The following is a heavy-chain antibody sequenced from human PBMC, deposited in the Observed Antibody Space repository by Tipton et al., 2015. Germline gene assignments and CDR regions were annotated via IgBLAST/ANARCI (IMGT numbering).Heavy chain of an antibody. CDR2: ISHSGTT. V-gene: IGHV4-38-2*01. D-gene: IGHD3-9*01. CDR3: ACQDYERVTRDYQTVDS. J-gene: IGHJ4*02. CDR1: AYSISSDYY. Sequence: TLSLTCAVSAYSISSDYYWGWIRQPPGKGLEWIGSISHSGTTSYNPSLKSRVTMSRDTAKNQFSLKLTSVTAADTAVYYCACQDYERVTRDYQTVDSWGQGTLVTVSS.